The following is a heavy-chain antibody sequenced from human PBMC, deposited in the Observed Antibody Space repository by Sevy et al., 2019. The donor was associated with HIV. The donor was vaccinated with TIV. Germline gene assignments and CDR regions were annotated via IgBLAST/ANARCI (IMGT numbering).Heavy chain of an antibody. Sequence: SETLSLTCTVSAGSISSYYWSWIRQPPGKGLEWIAYIHDSGNTNYNPSPKSRVTISIDTSKNQFSLKLSPVTAADTALYSCARAPPVRSGDDSLNWFDPWGQGTLVTVSS. CDR3: ARAPPVRSGDDSLNWFDP. CDR2: IHDSGNT. CDR1: AGSISSYY. V-gene: IGHV4-59*01. J-gene: IGHJ5*02. D-gene: IGHD5-12*01.